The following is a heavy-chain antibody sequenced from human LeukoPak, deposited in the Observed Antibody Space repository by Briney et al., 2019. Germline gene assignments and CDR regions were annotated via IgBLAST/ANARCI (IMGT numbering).Heavy chain of an antibody. V-gene: IGHV3-23*01. CDR1: GFTFSSYA. Sequence: GGSLRLSCAASGFTFSSYAMSWVRQSPGKGLEWVSSISSSSSYIYYADSVKGRFTISRDNSRNTLYLHLNSLRADDTAVYYCAKPRSAWYVFDYWGQGTLVTVSS. D-gene: IGHD6-19*01. CDR2: ISSSSSYI. CDR3: AKPRSAWYVFDY. J-gene: IGHJ4*02.